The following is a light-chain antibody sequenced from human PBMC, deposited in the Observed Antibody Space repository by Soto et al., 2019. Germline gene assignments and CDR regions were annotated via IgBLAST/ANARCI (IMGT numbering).Light chain of an antibody. V-gene: IGLV2-14*03. J-gene: IGLJ2*01. CDR3: SSYTSSSVV. Sequence: QSALTQPASVSGSPGQSITISCTGTSSDVGTYNYVSWYQHHPGKAPKLMIYDLINRPSGVSNRFSGSKSGNTASLTISGLQAEDEADYYCSSYTSSSVVFSGGTKLTVL. CDR1: SSDVGTYNY. CDR2: DLI.